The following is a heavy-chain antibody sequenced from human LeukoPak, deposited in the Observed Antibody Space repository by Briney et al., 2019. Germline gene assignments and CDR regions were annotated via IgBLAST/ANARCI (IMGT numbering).Heavy chain of an antibody. Sequence: PSQTLSLTCTVSGGSISSGGYYWSWIRQHPGKGLEWIGYIYYSGSTYYNPSLKSRVTISVDTSKNQFSLKLSSVTAADTAVYYCARVGYCSSTSCYAGALDYWGQGTLVTVSS. V-gene: IGHV4-31*03. CDR3: ARVGYCSSTSCYAGALDY. J-gene: IGHJ4*02. CDR2: IYYSGST. CDR1: GGSISSGGYY. D-gene: IGHD2-2*03.